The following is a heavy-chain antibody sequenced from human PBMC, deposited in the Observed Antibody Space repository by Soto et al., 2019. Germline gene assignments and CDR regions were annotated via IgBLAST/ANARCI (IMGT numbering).Heavy chain of an antibody. D-gene: IGHD1-1*01. CDR2: IIPILGIT. Sequence: VKVSCKASGGTFSSYTISWVRQAPGQGLEWMGRIIPILGITNYAQKFQGRVTMTTDKSTSTAYMELRSLRSDDTAVYYCARGTVALYYYMDVWGKGTTVTVSS. CDR3: ARGTVALYYYMDV. J-gene: IGHJ6*03. V-gene: IGHV1-69*02. CDR1: GGTFSSYT.